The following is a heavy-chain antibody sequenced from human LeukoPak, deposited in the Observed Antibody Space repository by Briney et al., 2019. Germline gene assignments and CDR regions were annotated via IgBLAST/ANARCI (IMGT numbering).Heavy chain of an antibody. D-gene: IGHD6-13*01. CDR3: ARGHLKQQLVRPYYYYYMDV. CDR2: INHSGST. CDR1: GGSFSGYY. Sequence: SETLSLTCAVYGGSFSGYYWSWIRQPPGKGLEWIGEINHSGSTNYNPSLKSRVTMSVDTSKNQFSLKLSSVTAADTAVYYCARGHLKQQLVRPYYYYYMDVWGKGTTVTVSS. V-gene: IGHV4-34*01. J-gene: IGHJ6*03.